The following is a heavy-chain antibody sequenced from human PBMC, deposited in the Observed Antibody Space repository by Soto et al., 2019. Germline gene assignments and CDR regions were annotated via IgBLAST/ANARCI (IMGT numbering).Heavy chain of an antibody. CDR3: ARDPVP. J-gene: IGHJ5*02. CDR2: IYNSGTT. CDR1: GDSITRGGYY. V-gene: IGHV4-31*03. Sequence: SETLSLTCTVSGDSITRGGYYWSWIRQHPGKGLEWIGYIYNSGTTYYNPSLKSRVTISVDTSKNQFSLKLTSVTAADTAVYYCARDPVPWGQGTLVTVSS.